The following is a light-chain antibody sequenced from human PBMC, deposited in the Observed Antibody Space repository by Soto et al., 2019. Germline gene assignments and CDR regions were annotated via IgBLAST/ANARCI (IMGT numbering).Light chain of an antibody. Sequence: EIVLTQSPATLSLSPGERATLSCRASQSVSSYLAWYQQKPGQAPRLLIYDASNRATGIPARFSGSGSGTDFTLTISSLEPEDFAVYYCQQRSNWLSITSGQGTRLEIK. CDR3: QQRSNWLSIT. J-gene: IGKJ5*01. V-gene: IGKV3-11*01. CDR1: QSVSSY. CDR2: DAS.